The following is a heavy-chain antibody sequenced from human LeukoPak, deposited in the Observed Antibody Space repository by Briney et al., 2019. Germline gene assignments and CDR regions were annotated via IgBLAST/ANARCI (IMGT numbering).Heavy chain of an antibody. CDR1: GGSISSYY. CDR3: ARVTDGSGSYYFYGHYYYMDV. J-gene: IGHJ6*03. V-gene: IGHV4-59*01. D-gene: IGHD3-10*01. CDR2: IYYSGRT. Sequence: SETLSLTCSVSGGSISSYYWSWIRQPPGKGLEWIGYIYYSGRTSYNPSLKSRVTISVDTSKNQFSLRLSSVTAADTAVYYCARVTDGSGSYYFYGHYYYMDVWGKGTTVTISS.